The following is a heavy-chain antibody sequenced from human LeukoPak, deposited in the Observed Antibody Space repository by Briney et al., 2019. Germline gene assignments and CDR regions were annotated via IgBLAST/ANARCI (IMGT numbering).Heavy chain of an antibody. D-gene: IGHD6-19*01. CDR2: ISYDGSNK. J-gene: IGHJ6*03. CDR1: GFTFSSYA. Sequence: GRSLRLSCAASGFTFSSYAMHWVRQAPGKGLEWVAVISYDGSNKYYADSVKGRFTISRDNSKNTLYLQMNSLRAEDTAVYYCAKDAVAGNNYYYYYYMDVWGKGTTVTVSS. V-gene: IGHV3-30*04. CDR3: AKDAVAGNNYYYYYYMDV.